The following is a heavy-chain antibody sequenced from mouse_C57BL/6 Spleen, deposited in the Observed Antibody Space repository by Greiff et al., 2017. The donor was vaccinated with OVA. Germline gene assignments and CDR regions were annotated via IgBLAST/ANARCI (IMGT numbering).Heavy chain of an antibody. CDR2: IDPSDSYT. Sequence: VQLQQPGAELVMPGASVKLSCKASGYTFTSYWMHWVKQRPGQGLEWIGEIDPSDSYTNYNQKFKGKSTLNVDKSSSTAYMQLSSLTSEDSAVYYCARKGFYAMDYWGQGTSVTVSS. J-gene: IGHJ4*01. CDR3: ARKGFYAMDY. CDR1: GYTFTSYW. V-gene: IGHV1-69*01.